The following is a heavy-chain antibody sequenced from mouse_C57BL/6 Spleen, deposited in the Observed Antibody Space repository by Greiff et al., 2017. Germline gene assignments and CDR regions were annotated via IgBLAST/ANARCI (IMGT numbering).Heavy chain of an antibody. Sequence: EVKLVESGGGLVKPGGSLKLSCAAPGFTFSSYAMSWVRQTPEKRLEWVATISDGGSYTYYPDNVKGRFTISRDNAKNNLYLQMSHLKSEDTAMYYCARDQRGYAMDYWGQGTSVTVSS. CDR1: GFTFSSYA. V-gene: IGHV5-4*01. J-gene: IGHJ4*01. CDR3: ARDQRGYAMDY. CDR2: ISDGGSYT.